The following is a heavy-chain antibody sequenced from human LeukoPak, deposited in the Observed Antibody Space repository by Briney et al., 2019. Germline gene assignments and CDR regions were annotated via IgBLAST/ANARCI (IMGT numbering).Heavy chain of an antibody. Sequence: SETLSLTCAVYGGSFSGYYWSWIRQPPGKGLEWIGEINHSGSTNYNPSLKSRVTISVDMSKNQFSLKLSSVTAADTAVYYCARGGGYSYGPPFDYWGQGTLVTVSS. CDR1: GGSFSGYY. CDR2: INHSGST. D-gene: IGHD5-18*01. V-gene: IGHV4-34*01. J-gene: IGHJ4*02. CDR3: ARGGGYSYGPPFDY.